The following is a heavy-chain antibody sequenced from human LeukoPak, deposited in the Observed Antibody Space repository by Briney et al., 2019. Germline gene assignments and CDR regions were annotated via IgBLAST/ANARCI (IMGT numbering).Heavy chain of an antibody. CDR3: ARDYNVGGPYYGMDV. J-gene: IGHJ6*02. CDR1: GYTFTGYF. D-gene: IGHD1-1*01. V-gene: IGHV1-46*01. CDR2: INPSGGST. Sequence: ASVKVSCKASGYTFTGYFMHWVRQAPGQGLEWMGWINPSGGSTSYAQNFQGRVTMTRDTSTRTVYMELTSLRSEDTAVYHCARDYNVGGPYYGMDVWGQGTTVTVSS.